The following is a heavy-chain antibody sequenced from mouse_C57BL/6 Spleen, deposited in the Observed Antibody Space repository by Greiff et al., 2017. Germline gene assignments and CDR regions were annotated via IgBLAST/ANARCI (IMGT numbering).Heavy chain of an antibody. CDR1: GYSITSGYY. Sequence: EVKLMESGPGLVKPSQSLSLTCSVTGYSITSGYYWNWIRQFPGNKLEWMGYISYDGSNNYNPSLKNRISITRDTSKNQFFLKLNSVTTEDTATYYCARVRFAYWGQGTLVTVSA. CDR2: ISYDGSN. CDR3: ARVRFAY. J-gene: IGHJ3*01. V-gene: IGHV3-6*01.